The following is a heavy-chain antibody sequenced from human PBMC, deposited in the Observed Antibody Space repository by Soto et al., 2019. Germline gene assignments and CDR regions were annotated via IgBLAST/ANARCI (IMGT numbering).Heavy chain of an antibody. Sequence: ASVKVSCKASGYTFTGYYMHWVRQAPGQGLEWMGWINPNSGGTNYAQKFQGWDTMTRDTSISTAYMELSRLRSDDTAVYYCARDPRGDCSGGSCYYGMDVWGQGTTVTVSS. CDR3: ARDPRGDCSGGSCYYGMDV. D-gene: IGHD2-15*01. J-gene: IGHJ6*02. CDR2: INPNSGGT. CDR1: GYTFTGYY. V-gene: IGHV1-2*04.